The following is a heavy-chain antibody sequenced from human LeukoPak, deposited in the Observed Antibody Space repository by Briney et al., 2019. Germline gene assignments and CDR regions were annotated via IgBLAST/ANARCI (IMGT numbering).Heavy chain of an antibody. V-gene: IGHV3-30*02. D-gene: IGHD1-20*01. CDR2: IRYDGSNK. CDR3: AKGANWSFPLNWFDP. CDR1: GFTFSSYG. J-gene: IGHJ5*02. Sequence: GGSLRLSCAASGFTFSSYGMHWVRQAPGKGLAWVAFIRYDGSNKYYADSVKGRFTISRDNSKNTLYLQMNSLRAEDTAVCYCAKGANWSFPLNWFDPWGQGTLVTVSS.